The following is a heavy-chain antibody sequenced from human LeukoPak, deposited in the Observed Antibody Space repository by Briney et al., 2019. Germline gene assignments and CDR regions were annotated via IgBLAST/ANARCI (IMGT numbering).Heavy chain of an antibody. V-gene: IGHV5-51*01. J-gene: IGHJ3*02. D-gene: IGHD2-8*01. CDR3: ARHLGYCTNGVCSRGAFDI. CDR1: GYRFSSYW. CDR2: IYPGDSDT. Sequence: GESLKISCKGSGYRFSSYWIGWVRQMPGKGLEWMGIIYPGDSDTRYSPSFQGQVTISADKSISTAYLQWSSLKASDTAMYFCARHLGYCTNGVCSRGAFDIWGQGTMVTVSS.